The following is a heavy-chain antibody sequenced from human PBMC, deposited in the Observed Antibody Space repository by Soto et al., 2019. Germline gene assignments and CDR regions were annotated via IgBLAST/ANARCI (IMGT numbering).Heavy chain of an antibody. J-gene: IGHJ5*02. D-gene: IGHD3-9*01. CDR3: ADRLSAYFVHT. CDR1: GFSLTTTGVG. CDR2: IFWDDDK. Sequence: QITLKESGPTLVKPTQTLTLTCTFSGFSLTTTGVGVGWIRQSPGEAPEWLALIFWDDDKVYSPSLRRRLTIRKDTSKKQVVLNVTNLDPVDTATYYCADRLSAYFVHTWGQGIFVAVS. V-gene: IGHV2-5*02.